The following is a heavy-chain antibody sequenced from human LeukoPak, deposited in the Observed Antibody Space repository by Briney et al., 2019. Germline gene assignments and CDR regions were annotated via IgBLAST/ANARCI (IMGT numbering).Heavy chain of an antibody. D-gene: IGHD2-2*02. J-gene: IGHJ5*02. V-gene: IGHV1-69*13. CDR2: IIPIFGTA. Sequence: ASVKVSCKASGGTFSSYAISWVRQAPGQGLEWMGGIIPIFGTANYAQKFQGRVTITADESTSTAYMELSSLRSEDTAVYYCARDCSSTSCYKRGFDPWGQGTLVTVSS. CDR3: ARDCSSTSCYKRGFDP. CDR1: GGTFSSYA.